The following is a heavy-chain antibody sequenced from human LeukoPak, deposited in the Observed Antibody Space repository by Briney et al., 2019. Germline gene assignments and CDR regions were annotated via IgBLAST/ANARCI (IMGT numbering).Heavy chain of an antibody. CDR3: AKLVWFGESYGMDV. CDR1: TFTSSSYA. Sequence: GGSLRLSCAAYTFTSSSYAMTCVRRAPGKGLEWVSTISGSGGSTYYADSVKGRFTISRDNSKNTLYLQMNSLRAEDTAVYYCAKLVWFGESYGMDVWGQGTTVTVSS. J-gene: IGHJ6*02. CDR2: ISGSGGST. D-gene: IGHD3-10*01. V-gene: IGHV3-23*01.